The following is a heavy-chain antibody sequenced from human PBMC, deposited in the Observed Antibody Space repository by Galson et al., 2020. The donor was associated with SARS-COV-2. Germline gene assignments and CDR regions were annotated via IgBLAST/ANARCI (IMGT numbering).Heavy chain of an antibody. J-gene: IGHJ6*02. CDR1: GASMRSSSNY. Sequence: ASETLSLTCNVSGASMRSSSNYWGWIRQPPGKGLEWIGNTFYSGSNSYNPSLKSRVTMSVDTSKKQFSLKLTSVTAADTAVYYCVRHSFGGGFYYYGVDVWGQGTTVTVSS. V-gene: IGHV4-39*01. CDR2: TFYSGSN. CDR3: VRHSFGGGFYYYGVDV. D-gene: IGHD3-16*01.